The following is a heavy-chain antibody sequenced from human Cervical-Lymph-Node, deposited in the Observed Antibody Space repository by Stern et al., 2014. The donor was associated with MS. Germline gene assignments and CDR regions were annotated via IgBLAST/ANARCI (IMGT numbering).Heavy chain of an antibody. V-gene: IGHV1-3*01. D-gene: IGHD3-10*01. Sequence: QVQLVQSGAEVKKPGASVKVSCKASGYNFTSYAMHWVRQAPGQRLEWMGWINAGNGNTKYSQKFQGRVTITRDTSASTAYMELSSLRSEDTAVYYCARGPLDYYGSYYFDYWGQGTLVTVSS. CDR2: INAGNGNT. CDR3: ARGPLDYYGSYYFDY. CDR1: GYNFTSYA. J-gene: IGHJ4*02.